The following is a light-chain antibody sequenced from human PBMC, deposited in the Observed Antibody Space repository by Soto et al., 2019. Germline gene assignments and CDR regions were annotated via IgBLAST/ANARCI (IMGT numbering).Light chain of an antibody. CDR2: KAS. CDR1: QSISSW. Sequence: DIQMTQSPSTLSASVGDRVTITCRASQSISSWLAWYQQKPGKAPKLLIYKASSLESGVPSRFSGSGSGTEFTLTISSLQADDFATDYCQQYNSYSKTFGHGTKVEIK. J-gene: IGKJ1*01. CDR3: QQYNSYSKT. V-gene: IGKV1-5*03.